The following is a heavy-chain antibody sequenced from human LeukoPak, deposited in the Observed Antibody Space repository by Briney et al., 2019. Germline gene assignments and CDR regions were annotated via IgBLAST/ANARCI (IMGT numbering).Heavy chain of an antibody. CDR3: ARLRGAMTPVTSDFDY. CDR1: GGSISGSSDY. D-gene: IGHD4-17*01. V-gene: IGHV4-39*01. CDR2: GFYSGSA. Sequence: SETLSLTCTVSGGSISGSSDYWAWVRRPPGKGLEWFGSGFYSGSAYSNPSLKSRVTISVDTSRNQFSLNLSSVTAADTAVYYCARLRGAMTPVTSDFDYWGQGTLVTVSS. J-gene: IGHJ4*02.